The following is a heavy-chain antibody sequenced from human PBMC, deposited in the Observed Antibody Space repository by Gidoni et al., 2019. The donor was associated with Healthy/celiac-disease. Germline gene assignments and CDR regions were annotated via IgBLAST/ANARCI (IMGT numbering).Heavy chain of an antibody. CDR1: GASTSSSSYY. J-gene: IGHJ5*02. CDR3: ASPGYSSGANWFDP. CDR2: IYYSGST. Sequence: QLQLQESGPGLVKPSETLSLPCTVSGASTSSSSYYWGWIRQPPGKGLEWIGSIYYSGSTYYNPSLKSRVTISVDTSKNQFSLKLSSVTAADTAVYYCASPGYSSGANWFDPWGQGTLVTVSS. D-gene: IGHD6-19*01. V-gene: IGHV4-39*01.